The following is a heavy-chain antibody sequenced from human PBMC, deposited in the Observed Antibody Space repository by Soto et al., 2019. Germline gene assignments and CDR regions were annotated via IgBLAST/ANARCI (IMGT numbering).Heavy chain of an antibody. J-gene: IGHJ6*02. D-gene: IGHD3-9*01. CDR1: GYSFTSYW. V-gene: IGHV5-10-1*01. Sequence: ETLRLSCMVSGYSFTSYWMSWVRQIPGKGLEWMGWIDSSDSTNNYSPSFQRHITTSDNTSISSAYLQSSSLKASATALYYCSTVLVDATYFYYCMDVWGQGTTVTVSS. CDR3: STVLVDATYFYYCMDV. CDR2: IDSSDSTN.